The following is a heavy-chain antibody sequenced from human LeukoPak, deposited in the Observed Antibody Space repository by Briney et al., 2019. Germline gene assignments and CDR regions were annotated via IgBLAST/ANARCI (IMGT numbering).Heavy chain of an antibody. D-gene: IGHD6-19*01. CDR2: IRTKSNGETA. CDR1: GFTFGEDA. CDR3: SWLVRVGVAASSYFGP. Sequence: GGSLRLSCTASGFTFGEDAMSWFRQAPGKGLEWVGFIRTKSNGETAEYAASVKGRFSISRDDSKSIAYLQMNSLKTEDTGVYFCSWLVRVGVAASSYFGPRGPGTPVTVPS. V-gene: IGHV3-49*03. J-gene: IGHJ4*03.